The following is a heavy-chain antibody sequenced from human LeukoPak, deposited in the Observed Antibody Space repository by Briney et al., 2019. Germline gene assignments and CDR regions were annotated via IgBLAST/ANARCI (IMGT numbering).Heavy chain of an antibody. J-gene: IGHJ4*02. CDR3: VRTPPNWGFDY. CDR1: GYTFTSHD. D-gene: IGHD7-27*01. Sequence: ASVNVSCKASGYTFTSHDINWVRQATGQGREGMGWMSPNSGDTGYTQKFQGRVTMTSDSSISTAYMELSSLRSEDTAIYYCVRTPPNWGFDYWGQGTLVTVSS. V-gene: IGHV1-8*01. CDR2: MSPNSGDT.